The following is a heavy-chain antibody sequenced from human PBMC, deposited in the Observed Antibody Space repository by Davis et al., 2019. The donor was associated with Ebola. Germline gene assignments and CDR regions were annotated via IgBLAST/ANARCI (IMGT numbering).Heavy chain of an antibody. CDR2: IYPGDSDT. Sequence: GESLKISCKASGYSFSSYWIGWVRQLPGKGLEWMGIIYPGDSDTKYSPSFQGQVIISVDKSTSTAYLQWRSLRASDTAVYYCARQESLYGWSDYWGQGTLVTVSS. V-gene: IGHV5-51*01. CDR1: GYSFSSYW. J-gene: IGHJ4*02. CDR3: ARQESLYGWSDY. D-gene: IGHD3-10*01.